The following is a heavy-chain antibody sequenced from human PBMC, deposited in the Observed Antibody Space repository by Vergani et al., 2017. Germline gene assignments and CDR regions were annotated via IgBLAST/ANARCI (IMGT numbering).Heavy chain of an antibody. Sequence: VQLLESGGGLVQPGGSLRLSCAASGFTFSDYYMSWIRQAPGKGLEWVSYISSSGSTIYYADSVKGRFTISRDNAKNSLYLQMNSLRAEDTAVYYCARLLGERERSSGWPYYYYYGMDVWGQGTTVTVSS. CDR3: ARLLGERERSSGWPYYYYYGMDV. CDR2: ISSSGSTI. CDR1: GFTFSDYY. J-gene: IGHJ6*02. V-gene: IGHV3-11*01. D-gene: IGHD6-19*01.